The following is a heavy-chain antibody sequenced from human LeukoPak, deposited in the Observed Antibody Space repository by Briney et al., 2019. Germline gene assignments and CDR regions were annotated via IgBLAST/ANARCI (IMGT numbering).Heavy chain of an antibody. V-gene: IGHV3-33*06. CDR3: AKDDEPQPHGL. J-gene: IGHJ4*02. CDR2: IWYDGSNK. Sequence: GRSLRLSCAASGFTFSSYGMHWVRQAPGKGLEWVAVIWYDGSNKYYADSVKGRFTISRDNSKNTLYLQMNSLRAEDTAVYYCAKDDEPQPHGLWGQGTLVTVSS. CDR1: GFTFSSYG. D-gene: IGHD6-13*01.